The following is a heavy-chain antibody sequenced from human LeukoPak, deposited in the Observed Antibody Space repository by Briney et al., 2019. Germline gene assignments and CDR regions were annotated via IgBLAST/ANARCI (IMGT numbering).Heavy chain of an antibody. CDR1: GFTSSSYD. D-gene: IGHD2-15*01. CDR2: IDPVGNT. Sequence: HPGGSLRLSCVASGFTSSSYDMHWVRQGTGKGLEWISAIDPVGNTWYSDSVRGRFTISRENAKSSLFLQMNSLRAADTAVYYCVREPAYTGTWWYPDLWGRGALVTASS. V-gene: IGHV3-13*01. CDR3: VREPAYTGTWWYPDL. J-gene: IGHJ2*01.